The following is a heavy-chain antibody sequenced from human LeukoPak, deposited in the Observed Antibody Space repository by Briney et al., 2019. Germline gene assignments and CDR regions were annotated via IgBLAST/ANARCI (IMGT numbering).Heavy chain of an antibody. CDR3: ARVQAQKLRFLEWLSSPNWFDP. Sequence: PSETLSLTCTASGGSISSYYWSWIRQPPGKGLEWIGYIYYSRSTNYNPSLKSRVTISVDTSKNQFSLKLSSVTAADTAVYYCARVQAQKLRFLEWLSSPNWFDPWGQGTLVTVSS. V-gene: IGHV4-59*01. CDR2: IYYSRST. D-gene: IGHD3-3*01. J-gene: IGHJ5*02. CDR1: GGSISSYY.